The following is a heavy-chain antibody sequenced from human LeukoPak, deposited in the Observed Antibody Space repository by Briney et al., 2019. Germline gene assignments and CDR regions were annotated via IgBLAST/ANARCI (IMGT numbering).Heavy chain of an antibody. D-gene: IGHD2-2*01. CDR2: IIPIFGTA. V-gene: IGHV1-69*05. CDR3: ARGYCSSTSCVNWLDP. J-gene: IGHJ5*02. Sequence: ASVKVSCKASGGTFSSYAISWVRQAPGQGLEWMGGIIPIFGTANYAQKFQGRVTITTDESTSTAYMELSSLRSEDTAVYYCARGYCSSTSCVNWLDPWGQGTLVTVSS. CDR1: GGTFSSYA.